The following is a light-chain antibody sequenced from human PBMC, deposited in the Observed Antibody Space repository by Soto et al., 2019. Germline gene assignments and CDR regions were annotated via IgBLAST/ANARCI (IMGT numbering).Light chain of an antibody. V-gene: IGKV4-1*01. J-gene: IGKJ1*01. CDR1: QSVLYSSNNKNY. CDR2: WAS. Sequence: DIVMTQSPDSLAVSLGERATINCKSSQSVLYSSNNKNYLTWYQQKPGQPPKLLIYWASTRESGVPDRFSGSGSGTDCTLTISSLQADDVAVYYCQQYYRTPWTFGQGTKVEIK. CDR3: QQYYRTPWT.